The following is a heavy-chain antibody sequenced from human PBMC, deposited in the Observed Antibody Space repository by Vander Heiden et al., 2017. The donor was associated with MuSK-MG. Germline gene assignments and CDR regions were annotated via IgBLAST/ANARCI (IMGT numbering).Heavy chain of an antibody. D-gene: IGHD3-10*01. CDR2: IYYSGST. J-gene: IGHJ3*02. CDR1: GGSISSSSYY. Sequence: QLQLQESGPGLVKPSETLSLTCTVSGGSISSSSYYWGWIRQPPGKGLEWIESIYYSGSTDDNPSLKSRITISVDTYKNQFSMKMSSVTAADTAVYYWARSSGAFDIWGQGKMVTVS. V-gene: IGHV4-39*01. CDR3: ARSSGAFDI.